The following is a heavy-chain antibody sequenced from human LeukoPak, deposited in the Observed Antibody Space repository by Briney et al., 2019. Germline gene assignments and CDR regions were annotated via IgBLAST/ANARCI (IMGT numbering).Heavy chain of an antibody. CDR2: IKSKTDGGAT. CDR1: GFTFTYAW. J-gene: IGHJ4*02. CDR3: TTEAYYYDSGAIKYFDY. Sequence: PGGSLRLSCAASGFTFTYAWMSWVRQAPGKGLEWVGRIKSKTDGGATHYAAPVKGRFTISRDDSKNTLYLQMNSLKTEDTAVYYCTTEAYYYDSGAIKYFDYWGQGTLVTVSS. D-gene: IGHD3-22*01. V-gene: IGHV3-15*01.